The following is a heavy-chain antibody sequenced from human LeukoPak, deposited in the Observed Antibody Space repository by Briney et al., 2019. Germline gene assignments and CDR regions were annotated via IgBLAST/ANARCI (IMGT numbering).Heavy chain of an antibody. J-gene: IGHJ3*02. CDR1: GGTFSSYA. V-gene: IGHV1-69*05. CDR3: ARRSPYYGGNTDAFDI. Sequence: SVKVSRKASGGTFSSYAISWVRQAPGQGLEWMGGIIPIFGTANYAQKFQGRVTITTDESTSTAYMELSSLRSEDTAVYYCARRSPYYGGNTDAFDIWGQGTMVTVSS. CDR2: IIPIFGTA. D-gene: IGHD4-23*01.